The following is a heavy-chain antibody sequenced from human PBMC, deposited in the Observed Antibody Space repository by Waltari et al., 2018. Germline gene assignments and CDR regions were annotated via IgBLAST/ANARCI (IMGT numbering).Heavy chain of an antibody. CDR2: ISGSGGST. CDR1: GFTFSSYA. Sequence: EVQLVESGGGLVQPGGSLRLACAASGFTFSSYAMSWVRQAPGKGMGWVPAISGSGGSTYYADSVKGRVTITRDNSKNTLYLQMNSLRAEDTAVDYCAKEDRVVTVGCFQHWGQGTLVTVSS. J-gene: IGHJ1*01. V-gene: IGHV3-23*04. D-gene: IGHD3-3*01. CDR3: AKEDRVVTVGCFQH.